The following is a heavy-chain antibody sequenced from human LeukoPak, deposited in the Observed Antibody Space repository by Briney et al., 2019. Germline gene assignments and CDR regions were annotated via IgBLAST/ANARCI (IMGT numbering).Heavy chain of an antibody. V-gene: IGHV3-30*01. CDR2: ISHDGSPK. J-gene: IGHJ4*02. CDR3: ARGESVAMGSIDY. D-gene: IGHD2-2*01. Sequence: GRSLRLSCAASGFTFNNDPMHWVRQAQGKGLDWVAVISHDGSPKYYADSVKGRFTISRDNSKNTLYLQMDSMTTEDTAVYYCARGESVAMGSIDYWGQGTLVTVSS. CDR1: GFTFNNDP.